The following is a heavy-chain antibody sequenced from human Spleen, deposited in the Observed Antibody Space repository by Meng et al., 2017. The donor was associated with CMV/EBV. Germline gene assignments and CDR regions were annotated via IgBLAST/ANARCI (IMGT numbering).Heavy chain of an antibody. Sequence: GESLKISCAASAFTFSMYGMHWVRQAPGKGLEWAAFIKYDGSSIYYVDSVKGRFTISRDNSKNTMYLQMNSLGPEDTAVYYCARDDDFGTDMDVWGQGTTVTVSS. CDR2: IKYDGSSI. J-gene: IGHJ6*02. D-gene: IGHD3-16*01. CDR1: AFTFSMYG. V-gene: IGHV3-30*02. CDR3: ARDDDFGTDMDV.